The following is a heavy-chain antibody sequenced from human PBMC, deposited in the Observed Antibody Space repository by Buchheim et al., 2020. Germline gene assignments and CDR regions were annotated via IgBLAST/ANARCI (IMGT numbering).Heavy chain of an antibody. CDR2: IRYDGSNK. V-gene: IGHV3-30*02. CDR1: GFTFSSYG. J-gene: IGHJ6*02. Sequence: QVQLVESGGGVVQPGRSLRLSCAASGFTFSSYGMHWVRQAPGKGLEWVAFIRYDGSNKYYADSVKGRFTISRDNSKNTLYLQMNSLRAEDTAVYYCAKDLGLPVDYYYYGMDVWGQGTT. CDR3: AKDLGLPVDYYYYGMDV.